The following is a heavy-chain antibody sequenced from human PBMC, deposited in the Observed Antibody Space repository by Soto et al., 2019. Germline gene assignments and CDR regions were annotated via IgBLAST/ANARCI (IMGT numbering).Heavy chain of an antibody. CDR1: KFTTTSSW. D-gene: IGHD5-18*01. J-gene: IGHJ6*02. Sequence: EVQLVESGGGLVQPGGSVRLSCAASKFTTTSSWMHWFRQVPGRGLCGVSRINSDGSAISYADAVKGRFTLSRDNAKNTLYLQMNSLRVEDTAVYYCAREVSHGYVLRGMDVWGQGTTVTVFS. CDR3: AREVSHGYVLRGMDV. CDR2: INSDGSAI. V-gene: IGHV3-74*01.